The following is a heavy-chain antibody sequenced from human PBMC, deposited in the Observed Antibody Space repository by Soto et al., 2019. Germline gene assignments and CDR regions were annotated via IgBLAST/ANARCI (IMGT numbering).Heavy chain of an antibody. V-gene: IGHV1-18*01. CDR2: ISAYNGNT. Sequence: ASVKVSCKASGYTFTSYGISWVRQAPGQGLEWMGWISAYNGNTNYAQKLQGRVTMTTDTSTSTAYMELRSLRSDDTAVYYCARDRIWRPEVLAAFDIWGQGTMVTVSS. CDR3: ARDRIWRPEVLAAFDI. J-gene: IGHJ3*02. D-gene: IGHD1-1*01. CDR1: GYTFTSYG.